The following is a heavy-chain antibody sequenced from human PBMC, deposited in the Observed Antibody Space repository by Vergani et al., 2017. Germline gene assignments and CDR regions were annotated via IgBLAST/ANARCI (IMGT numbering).Heavy chain of an antibody. D-gene: IGHD3-10*01. CDR2: ISVYNGVI. CDR1: GYTFTSYG. Sequence: QVQLVQSGAEVKKPGASVKVSCKASGYTFTSYGISWVRQAPGQGLKWMGWISVYNGVINYEQKFQGRVTMTTDISTNTAYMELRSLRSDDTAVYYCASDISDCYGSGGTKPYDYWGQGTLVIVSS. CDR3: ASDISDCYGSGGTKPYDY. V-gene: IGHV1-18*01. J-gene: IGHJ4*01.